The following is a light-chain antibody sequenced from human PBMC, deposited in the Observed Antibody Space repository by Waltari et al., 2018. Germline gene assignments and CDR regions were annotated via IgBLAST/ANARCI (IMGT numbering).Light chain of an antibody. CDR2: GNS. CDR3: QSYDSSLSVV. CDR1: SSTTADGYD. J-gene: IGLJ2*01. V-gene: IGLV1-40*01. Sequence: QSVLPQPPSVSGAPGPRVTISCTGSSSTTADGYDVHWYQQLPGTAPKPLIYGNSNRPSGVPDRFSGSKSGTSASLAITGLQAEDEADYYCQSYDSSLSVVFGGGTKLTVL.